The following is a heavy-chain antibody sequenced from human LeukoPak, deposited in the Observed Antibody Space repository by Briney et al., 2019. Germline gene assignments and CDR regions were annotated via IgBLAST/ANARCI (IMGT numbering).Heavy chain of an antibody. CDR1: GFTFSSYG. V-gene: IGHV3-30*18. CDR3: AKDQTTRLSSSWYLYFDL. CDR2: ISYDGSNK. Sequence: PGRSLRLSFAASGFTFSSYGMHWVRQAPGKGLEWVAVISYDGSNKYYADSVKGRFTISRDNSKNTLYLQMNSLRAEDTALYYCAKDQTTRLSSSWYLYFDLWGQGTLVTVSS. D-gene: IGHD6-13*01. J-gene: IGHJ4*02.